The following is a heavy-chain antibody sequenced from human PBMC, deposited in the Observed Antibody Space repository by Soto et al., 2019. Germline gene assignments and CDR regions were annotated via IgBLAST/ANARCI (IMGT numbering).Heavy chain of an antibody. D-gene: IGHD3-16*01. V-gene: IGHV3-74*03. CDR1: GFTFSRYW. CDR3: AKDLLWGQSDY. J-gene: IGHJ4*02. Sequence: EVQLVESGGGLVQPGGSLRLSCAVSGFTFSRYWMHWFRQDPGNGLVWVSSINTDGTNTQYADSVRRRFTVSRDNAKNTAYLQMISLRSEDTAVYYCAKDLLWGQSDYWGQGTLVVFPS. CDR2: INTDGTNT.